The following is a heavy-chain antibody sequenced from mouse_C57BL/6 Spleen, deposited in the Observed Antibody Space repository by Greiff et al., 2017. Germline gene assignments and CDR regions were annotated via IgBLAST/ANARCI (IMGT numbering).Heavy chain of an antibody. CDR1: GYAFTNYL. CDR2: INPGSGGT. D-gene: IGHD1-1*01. CDR3: ARWGFRTTVGRGAMDY. V-gene: IGHV1-54*01. J-gene: IGHJ4*01. Sequence: QVQLQQSGAELVRPGTSVKVSCKASGYAFTNYLIEWVKQRPGQGLEWIGVINPGSGGTNYNEKFKGKATLTADKSSSTAYMQLSSLTSEDSAVYFCARWGFRTTVGRGAMDYWGQGTSVTVSS.